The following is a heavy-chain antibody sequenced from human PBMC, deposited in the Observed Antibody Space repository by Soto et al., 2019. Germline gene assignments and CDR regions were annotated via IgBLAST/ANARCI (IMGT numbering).Heavy chain of an antibody. CDR2: IYHSGST. CDR1: GGSISSGGYS. D-gene: IGHD3-22*01. J-gene: IGHJ4*02. Sequence: SETLSLTCAVSGGSISSGGYSWSSIRQPPGKGLEWIGYIYHSGSTYYNPSLKSRVTISVDRSKNQFSLKLSSVTAADTAVYYCARDSSGYYYYFDYWGQGTLVTVSS. V-gene: IGHV4-30-2*01. CDR3: ARDSSGYYYYFDY.